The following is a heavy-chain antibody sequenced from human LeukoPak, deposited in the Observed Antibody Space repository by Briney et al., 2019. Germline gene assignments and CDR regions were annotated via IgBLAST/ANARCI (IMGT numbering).Heavy chain of an antibody. Sequence: SETLSLTCTVSGGSISSSSYYWGWIRQPPGKGLEWIGSIYYSGSTYYNPSLKSRVTISVDTSKNQFSLKLSSVTAADTAVYYCARVPKCGGDCYPSRYYYMDVWGKGTTVTVSS. J-gene: IGHJ6*03. V-gene: IGHV4-39*01. D-gene: IGHD2-21*02. CDR1: GGSISSSSYY. CDR3: ARVPKCGGDCYPSRYYYMDV. CDR2: IYYSGST.